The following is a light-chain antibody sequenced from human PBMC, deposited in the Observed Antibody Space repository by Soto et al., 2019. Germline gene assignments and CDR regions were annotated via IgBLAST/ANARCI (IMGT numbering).Light chain of an antibody. CDR1: QSVGSSY. V-gene: IGKV3-20*01. J-gene: IGKJ1*01. CDR3: QQYCRSLWT. CDR2: GAS. Sequence: EIVLTQSPGTLSLSPGERATLSCRASQSVGSSYLAWYQQKPGQTPRLLIYGASSRATGIPDRFSGSGSGTDFTLTISRLEPEDFAVYYCQQYCRSLWTFGQGTKVEIK.